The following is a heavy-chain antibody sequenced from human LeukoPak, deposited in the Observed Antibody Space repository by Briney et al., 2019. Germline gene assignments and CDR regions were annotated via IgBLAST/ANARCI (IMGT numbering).Heavy chain of an antibody. Sequence: GGCLRPSCAASRFTFSSYNMKWVRQAPGKGLEWVSSISTSGSYIYYADSVKGRFTISRDNAKYSLYLQMSSLRAEDTAVYYCARERDWTSGSDYWGQGTLVTVSS. J-gene: IGHJ4*02. D-gene: IGHD1-1*01. CDR3: ARERDWTSGSDY. CDR2: ISTSGSYI. CDR1: RFTFSSYN. V-gene: IGHV3-21*01.